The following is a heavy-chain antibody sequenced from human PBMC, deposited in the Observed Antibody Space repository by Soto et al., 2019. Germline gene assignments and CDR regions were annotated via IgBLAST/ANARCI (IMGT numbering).Heavy chain of an antibody. CDR2: IYYSGST. CDR3: ARLYPYSSFYYFDY. D-gene: IGHD2-15*01. CDR1: GGSISSGDYY. J-gene: IGHJ4*02. V-gene: IGHV4-30-4*01. Sequence: SETLSLTCTVSGGSISSGDYYWSCMRQPPGKGLEWIGYIYYSGSTYYNPSLKSRVTISVDTSKNQFSLKLSSVTAADTAVYYCARLYPYSSFYYFDYWGQGTLVTVSS.